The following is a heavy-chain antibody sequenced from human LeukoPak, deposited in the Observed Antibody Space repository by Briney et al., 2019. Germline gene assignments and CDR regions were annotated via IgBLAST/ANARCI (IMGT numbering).Heavy chain of an antibody. CDR1: GGSISSYY. D-gene: IGHD2/OR15-2a*01. V-gene: IGHV4-59*01. CDR2: IYYSGST. Sequence: SETLSLTCTVSGGSISSYYWSWIRQPPGKGLEWIGYIYYSGSTNYNPSLKSRVTISVDTSKNQFSLKLSSVTAADTAVYYCARVRDPFPYYMDVWGRGTTVTVSS. J-gene: IGHJ6*03. CDR3: ARVRDPFPYYMDV.